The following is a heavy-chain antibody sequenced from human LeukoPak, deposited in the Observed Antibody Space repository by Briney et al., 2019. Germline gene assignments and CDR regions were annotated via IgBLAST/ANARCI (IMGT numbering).Heavy chain of an antibody. CDR1: GGSFSGYY. CDR2: INHSGST. Sequence: SETLSLTCAVYGGSFSGYYWSWIRQPPGKGLEWIGEINHSGSTNYNPSLKSRVTISVDTSKNQFSLKLSSVTAADTAVYYCARGGPVRGVKNQYYYYGMDVWGQGTTVTVSS. D-gene: IGHD3-10*01. CDR3: ARGGPVRGVKNQYYYYGMDV. J-gene: IGHJ6*02. V-gene: IGHV4-34*01.